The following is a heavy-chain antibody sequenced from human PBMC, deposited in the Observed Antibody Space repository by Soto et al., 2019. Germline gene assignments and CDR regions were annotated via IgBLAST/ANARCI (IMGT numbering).Heavy chain of an antibody. D-gene: IGHD2-2*01. V-gene: IGHV3-9*01. CDR3: AKARDMVVVPAATPAVYYFDY. Sequence: EVQLVESGGGLVQPGRSLRLSCAASVFTFDDYAMHWVRQAPGKGLEWVSGISWNSCSIGYADSVKGRFTISRDNAKNSLYLQMNILRAEDTALYYCAKARDMVVVPAATPAVYYFDYWGQGTLVTVS. CDR1: VFTFDDYA. J-gene: IGHJ4*02. CDR2: ISWNSCSI.